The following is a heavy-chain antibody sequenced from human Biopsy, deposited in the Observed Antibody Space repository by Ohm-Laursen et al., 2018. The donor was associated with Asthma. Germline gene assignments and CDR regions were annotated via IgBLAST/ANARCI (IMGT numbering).Heavy chain of an antibody. Sequence: SLRLSCTASGFAVSRDHMFWVRQAPGKGLEWVSVIYSGGTSHTADSVRGRFTISRDFSKNTLHPQMHSLRAEDTAVYYCARGDSGNWSHYYFDYWGQGTLVTVSS. J-gene: IGHJ4*02. CDR2: IYSGGTS. CDR1: GFAVSRDH. D-gene: IGHD4-23*01. V-gene: IGHV3-53*01. CDR3: ARGDSGNWSHYYFDY.